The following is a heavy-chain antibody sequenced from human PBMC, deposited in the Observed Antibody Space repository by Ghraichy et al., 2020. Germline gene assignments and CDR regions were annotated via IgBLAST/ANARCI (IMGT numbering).Heavy chain of an antibody. CDR1: GFTFSSYW. V-gene: IGHV3-74*01. Sequence: GGSLRLSCAASGFTFSSYWMHWVRQAPGKGLVWVSRINSDGSSTSYADSVKGRFTISRDNAKNTLYLQMNSLRAEDTAVYYCAREPRYKDYVWGSYDYWGQGTLVTVSS. D-gene: IGHD3-16*01. CDR3: AREPRYKDYVWGSYDY. CDR2: INSDGSST. J-gene: IGHJ4*02.